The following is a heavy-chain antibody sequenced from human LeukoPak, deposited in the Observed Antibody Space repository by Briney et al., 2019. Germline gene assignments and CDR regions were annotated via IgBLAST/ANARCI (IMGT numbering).Heavy chain of an antibody. Sequence: ASVKVSCRASGYTFTGYYIHWVRQAPGQGLEWMGWINPNSGGTNYARKFQGRVTMTRDTSISTAYMELSRLRSDDTAVYYCARLGYCSSTSCYNARWFDPWGQGTLVTVSS. CDR2: INPNSGGT. CDR1: GYTFTGYY. D-gene: IGHD2-2*02. CDR3: ARLGYCSSTSCYNARWFDP. J-gene: IGHJ5*02. V-gene: IGHV1-2*02.